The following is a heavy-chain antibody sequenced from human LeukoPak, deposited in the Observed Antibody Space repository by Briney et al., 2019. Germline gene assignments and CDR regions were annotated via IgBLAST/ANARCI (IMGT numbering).Heavy chain of an antibody. Sequence: SETLSLTCTVSGGSISSYYWSWIRQPPGKGLEWIGYIYYSGSTNYNPSLKSRVTISVDTSKNQFSLKLSSVTAADTAVYYCARGHDSSGYYPALGYWGQGTLVTVSS. CDR2: IYYSGST. D-gene: IGHD3-22*01. CDR3: ARGHDSSGYYPALGY. CDR1: GGSISSYY. J-gene: IGHJ4*02. V-gene: IGHV4-59*01.